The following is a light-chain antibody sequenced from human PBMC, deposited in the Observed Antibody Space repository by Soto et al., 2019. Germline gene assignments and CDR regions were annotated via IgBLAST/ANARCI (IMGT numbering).Light chain of an antibody. CDR3: QQYNNWPPWT. V-gene: IGKV3-15*01. CDR2: DAS. J-gene: IGKJ1*01. CDR1: QRVSRN. Sequence: EIVMTQSPATLSVSPGERATLSCRAGQRVSRNLAWYQQKPGQAPRLLIYDASTRATGIPDRFSGSGSETEFTLTISSLQSEDYAIYYCQQYNNWPPWTFGQGTKVDIK.